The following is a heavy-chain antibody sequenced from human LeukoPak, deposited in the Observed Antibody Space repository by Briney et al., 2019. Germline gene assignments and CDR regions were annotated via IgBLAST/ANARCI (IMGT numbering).Heavy chain of an antibody. Sequence: GGSLRLSCAASGFPFRSHWMHWVRHVPGKGLVWVSHISPDRTTTNYADSEKGRFNICRDNAKDPFYLQLNSRRAEDTAIYYCARSLGYSSGGWGQGTLVTVSS. V-gene: IGHV3-74*01. CDR2: ISPDRTTT. CDR3: ARSLGYSSGG. J-gene: IGHJ4*02. D-gene: IGHD2-15*01. CDR1: GFPFRSHW.